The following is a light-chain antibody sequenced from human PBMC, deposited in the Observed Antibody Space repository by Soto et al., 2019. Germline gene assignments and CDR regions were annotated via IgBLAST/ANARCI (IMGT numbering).Light chain of an antibody. CDR2: GAS. CDR1: QSVSSN. CDR3: QQYNNWPPIT. J-gene: IGKJ5*01. Sequence: IVSTQSPATLSVSPLEMSTLSCRASQSVSSNLAWYQQKPGQAPRLLIYGASTRATGIPARFGGSGSGTEFTLTISSLQSEDFAVYYCQQYNNWPPITFGQGTRLENK. V-gene: IGKV3D-15*01.